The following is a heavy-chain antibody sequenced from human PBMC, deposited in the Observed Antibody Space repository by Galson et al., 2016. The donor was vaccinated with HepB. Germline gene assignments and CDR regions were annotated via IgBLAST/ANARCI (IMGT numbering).Heavy chain of an antibody. J-gene: IGHJ3*02. CDR2: IYYGGST. V-gene: IGHV4-31*03. D-gene: IGHD3-9*01. CDR3: AREKAYFDILTGYRHDTFDI. CDR1: GGSISSGGSY. Sequence: TLSLTCTVSGGSISSGGSYWSWIRQHPGKGLEWIGYIYYGGSTYYNPSLKSRVTISVDTSKNQFSLKLSSVTAADTAVYSCAREKAYFDILTGYRHDTFDIWGQGTMVTVSS.